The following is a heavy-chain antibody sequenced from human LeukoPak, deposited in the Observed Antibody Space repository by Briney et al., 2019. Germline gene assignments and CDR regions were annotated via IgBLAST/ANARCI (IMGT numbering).Heavy chain of an antibody. D-gene: IGHD2-21*01. CDR2: LNTGGSTT. V-gene: IGHV3-74*01. CDR3: ARDGDTQSYYMDV. Sequence: PGGSLRLSCAASGFTFSRYWMHWVRQAPGKGLVWVSHLNTGGSTTRYADFVKGRFTISRDNAKNTLYLQMNSLRAEDTAVYYCARDGDTQSYYMDVWGKGTTVTVSS. CDR1: GFTFSRYW. J-gene: IGHJ6*03.